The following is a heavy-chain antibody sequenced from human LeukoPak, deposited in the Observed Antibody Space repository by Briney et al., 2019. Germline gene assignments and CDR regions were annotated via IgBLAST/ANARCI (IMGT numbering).Heavy chain of an antibody. CDR1: GFTFSDFP. V-gene: IGHV4-59*12. J-gene: IGHJ3*02. CDR2: IFYSGST. D-gene: IGHD3-22*01. CDR3: AKSNGYGLIDI. Sequence: GSLRLSCAASGFTFSDFPMIWVRQPPGKALEWIGNIFYSGSTYYSPSLKSRVTISLDTSRNQFSLKLNSVTAADTAVYYCAKSNGYGLIDIWGQGTMVTVSS.